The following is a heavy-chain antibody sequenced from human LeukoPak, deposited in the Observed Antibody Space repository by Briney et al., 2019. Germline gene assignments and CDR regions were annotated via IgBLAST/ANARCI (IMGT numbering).Heavy chain of an antibody. CDR3: ARGNDFSSGGYFDY. D-gene: IGHD3-3*01. CDR1: GFTFSSYS. CDR2: ISSSSSYI. Sequence: GGSLRLSCAASGFTFSSYSMNWVRQAPGKGLEWVSSISSSSSYIYYADSVKGRFTISRDNAKNSLYLQMNSLRAEDTAVYYCARGNDFSSGGYFDYWGQGTLVTVSS. V-gene: IGHV3-21*01. J-gene: IGHJ4*02.